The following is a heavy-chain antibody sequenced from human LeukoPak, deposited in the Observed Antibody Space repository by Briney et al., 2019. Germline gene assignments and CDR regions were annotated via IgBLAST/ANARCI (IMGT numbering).Heavy chain of an antibody. CDR2: INAGNGNT. CDR1: GYTFTTYA. V-gene: IGHV1-3*01. D-gene: IGHD4-11*01. J-gene: IGHJ4*02. Sequence: ASVKVSCKASGYTFTTYAMHWVRLAPGQRLEWMGWINAGNGNTKYSQKFQGRVTITRDTSASTAYMELSSLRSEDTAVYYCARGRSTVTTPFDYWGQGTLVTVSS. CDR3: ARGRSTVTTPFDY.